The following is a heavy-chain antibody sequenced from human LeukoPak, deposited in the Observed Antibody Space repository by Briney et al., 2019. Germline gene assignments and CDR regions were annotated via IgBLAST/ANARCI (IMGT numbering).Heavy chain of an antibody. V-gene: IGHV3-30*04. CDR2: ITYEGRNK. D-gene: IGHD5-18*01. J-gene: IGHJ4*02. Sequence: GGSLRLSCAASGFTFSSYAMHWVRQAPGKWLEWVAEITYEGRNKYYADSVKGRVTIPRDNSKNTLYLQMNSLRAEDTAVYYCARDLTSYSYGSSVDYWGQGTLVTVSS. CDR3: ARDLTSYSYGSSVDY. CDR1: GFTFSSYA.